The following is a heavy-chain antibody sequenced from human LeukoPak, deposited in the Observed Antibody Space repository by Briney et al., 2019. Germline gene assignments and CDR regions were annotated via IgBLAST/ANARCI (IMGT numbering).Heavy chain of an antibody. CDR1: GYSFTSYC. Sequence: GESLKISCKGSGYSFTSYCIGWVRQMPGKGLEWMGIIYPGDSDTRYSPSFQGQVTISADKSISTAYLQWSSLKASDTAMYYCARKIYGDYYYYYGMDVWGQGTTVTVSS. CDR2: IYPGDSDT. J-gene: IGHJ6*02. V-gene: IGHV5-51*01. CDR3: ARKIYGDYYYYYGMDV. D-gene: IGHD4-17*01.